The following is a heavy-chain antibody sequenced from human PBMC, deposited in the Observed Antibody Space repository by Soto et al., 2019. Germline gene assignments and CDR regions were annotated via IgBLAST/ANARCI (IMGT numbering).Heavy chain of an antibody. J-gene: IGHJ5*02. CDR3: ARAVDYSTAWFDP. V-gene: IGHV4-59*01. CDR1: GCSISSYY. CDR2: IYYSGST. Sequence: SETLSLTCTVSGCSISSYYLSWIRQPPGKGLEWIGYIYYSGSTNYNPSLKSRVTISVDTSKNQFSLKLSSVTAADTAVYYCARAVDYSTAWFDPWGQGTLVTVSS. D-gene: IGHD4-4*01.